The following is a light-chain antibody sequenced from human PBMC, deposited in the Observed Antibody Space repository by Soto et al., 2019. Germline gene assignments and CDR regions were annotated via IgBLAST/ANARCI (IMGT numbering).Light chain of an antibody. CDR1: SSDVGGYNY. CDR2: EVT. CDR3: SSHAGINNVV. V-gene: IGLV2-8*01. J-gene: IGLJ3*02. Sequence: LTQPPSASGSPGQSVTISCTGTSSDVGGYNYVSWYQQHPGKAPKLMVYEVTKRPSGVPDRFSGSKSGNTASLTVSGLQAEDEADYYCSSHAGINNVVFGGGTQLTVL.